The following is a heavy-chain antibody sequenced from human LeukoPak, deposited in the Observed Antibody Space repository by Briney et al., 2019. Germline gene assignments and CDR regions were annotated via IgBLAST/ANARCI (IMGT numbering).Heavy chain of an antibody. CDR2: ISYSGST. CDR1: GGSVSSGSYY. D-gene: IGHD6-13*01. J-gene: IGHJ4*02. CDR3: AREGQLVLRYLDY. V-gene: IGHV4-61*01. Sequence: SETLSLTCTVSGGSVSSGSYYWSWIRQPPGKRLEWIGYISYSGSTNYSPSLKSRVTISVDTSKSQFSLKLNSVTAADAAVYYCAREGQLVLRYLDYWGQGTLVTVSS.